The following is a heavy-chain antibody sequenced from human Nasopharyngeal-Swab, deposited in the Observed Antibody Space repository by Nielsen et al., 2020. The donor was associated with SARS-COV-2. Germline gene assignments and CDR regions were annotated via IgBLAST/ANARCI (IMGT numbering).Heavy chain of an antibody. J-gene: IGHJ4*02. CDR2: ISSGSSTI. D-gene: IGHD5-18*01. CDR3: ARDPSYGRKFDY. V-gene: IGHV3-48*02. Sequence: WIRQPPGKGLEWVSYISSGSSTIYYADSVKGRFTISRDNAKNSLYLQMNSLRDEDTAVYYCARDPSYGRKFDYWGQGTLVTVSS.